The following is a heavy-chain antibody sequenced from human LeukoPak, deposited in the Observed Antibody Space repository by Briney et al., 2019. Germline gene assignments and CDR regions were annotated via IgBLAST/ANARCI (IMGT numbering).Heavy chain of an antibody. Sequence: GGSLRLSCAASGFTFSSYWMSWVRQPPGKGLEWVGNIKQDGSEKYYVDSVKGRFTISRDNAKKSLYLQMNSLRAEDTALYYCARGTLKAAATDFDYWGQGTLVTVSS. CDR2: IKQDGSEK. J-gene: IGHJ4*02. CDR1: GFTFSSYW. V-gene: IGHV3-7*05. D-gene: IGHD6-13*01. CDR3: ARGTLKAAATDFDY.